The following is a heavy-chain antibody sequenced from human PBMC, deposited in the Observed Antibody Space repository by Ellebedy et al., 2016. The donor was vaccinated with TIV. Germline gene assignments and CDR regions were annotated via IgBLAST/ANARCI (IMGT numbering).Heavy chain of an antibody. Sequence: AASVKVSCKASGYTFSNYFVHWVRQAPGQGLEWMGIINPSSGSTTYAQKLQGRLTMTRDTSTSTVYMELSSLRSEDTAVYYCARAAKEMDVWGQGTTVTVSS. J-gene: IGHJ6*02. V-gene: IGHV1-46*04. CDR3: ARAAKEMDV. CDR1: GYTFSNYF. CDR2: INPSSGST.